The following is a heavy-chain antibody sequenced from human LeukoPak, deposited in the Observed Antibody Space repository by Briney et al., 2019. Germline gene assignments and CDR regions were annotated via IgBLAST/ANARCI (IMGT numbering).Heavy chain of an antibody. CDR3: AKDGITIFGVVVPFDY. D-gene: IGHD3-3*01. CDR2: IRYDGSNK. V-gene: IGHV3-30*02. Sequence: PGGSLRLSCAASGFTFSSYGMHWVRQAPGKGLEWVALIRYDGSNKYYADSVKGRFTISRDNSKNTLYLQMNSLRAEDTAVYYCAKDGITIFGVVVPFDYWGQGTLVTVSS. J-gene: IGHJ4*02. CDR1: GFTFSSYG.